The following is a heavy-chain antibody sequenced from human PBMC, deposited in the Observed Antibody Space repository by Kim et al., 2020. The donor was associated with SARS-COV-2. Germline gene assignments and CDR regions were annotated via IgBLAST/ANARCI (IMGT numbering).Heavy chain of an antibody. CDR2: INHSGST. Sequence: SETLSLTCAVYGGSFSGYYWSWIRQPPGKGLEWIGEINHSGSTNYNPSLKSRVTISVDTSKNQFSLKLSSVTAADTAVYYCARGSPMRRPQIVVVPAAMGVFHYWGQGTLVTVSS. V-gene: IGHV4-34*01. CDR1: GGSFSGYY. J-gene: IGHJ4*02. CDR3: ARGSPMRRPQIVVVPAAMGVFHY. D-gene: IGHD2-2*01.